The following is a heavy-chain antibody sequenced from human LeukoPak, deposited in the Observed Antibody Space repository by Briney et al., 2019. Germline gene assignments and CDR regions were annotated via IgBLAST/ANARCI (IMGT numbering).Heavy chain of an antibody. J-gene: IGHJ4*02. D-gene: IGHD6-19*01. CDR2: MNPNSGNT. CDR1: GYTFTSYD. Sequence: GASVKVSCKASGYTFTSYDINWVRQATGQGLEWMGWMNPNSGNTGYAQKFQGRVTITRNTSISTAYMELSSLRSEDTAVYYCARGGRQWLANQGHFDYWGQGTLVTVSS. V-gene: IGHV1-8*03. CDR3: ARGGRQWLANQGHFDY.